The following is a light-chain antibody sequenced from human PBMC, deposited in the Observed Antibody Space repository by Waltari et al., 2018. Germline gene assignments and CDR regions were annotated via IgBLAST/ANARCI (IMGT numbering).Light chain of an antibody. J-gene: IGKJ2*01. V-gene: IGKV3-11*01. Sequence: EIVLTESPATLSLSPGERATLSCRASQSVSSYLAWYQQKPGQAPRLLIYDASNRATGIPARFSGSGSRTDFTLTISILEPEDFAVYYCQQRSNWYTFGQGTKLEI. CDR2: DAS. CDR1: QSVSSY. CDR3: QQRSNWYT.